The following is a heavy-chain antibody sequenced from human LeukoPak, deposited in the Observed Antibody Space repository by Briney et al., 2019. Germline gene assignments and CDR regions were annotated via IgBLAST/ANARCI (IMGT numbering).Heavy chain of an antibody. CDR1: GGTFSSYA. V-gene: IGHV1-69*06. CDR3: AVYSSTLYYYYGMDV. J-gene: IGHJ6*04. CDR2: IIPIFGTA. D-gene: IGHD6-13*01. Sequence: GASVKVSCKASGGTFSSYAISWVRQAPGQGLEWMGGIIPIFGTANYAQKFQGRVTITADKSMSTAYMELSSLRSEDTAVYYCAVYSSTLYYYYGMDVWGKGTTVTVSS.